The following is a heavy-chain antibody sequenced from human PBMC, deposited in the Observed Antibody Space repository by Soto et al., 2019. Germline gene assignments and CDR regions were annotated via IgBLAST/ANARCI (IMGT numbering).Heavy chain of an antibody. V-gene: IGHV1-18*01. D-gene: IGHD6-19*01. CDR3: GRGLGGGWYYFDY. CDR2: ITVNSGNT. Sequence: ASVKVSCKASGYTFTSYAISWVRQAPGQGLEWMGWITVNSGNTNYPQKFQGRVTMTTDTSTSTAYMELRSLTSDDTAVYYCGRGLGGGWYYFDYWGPGTLVTVSS. CDR1: GYTFTSYA. J-gene: IGHJ4*02.